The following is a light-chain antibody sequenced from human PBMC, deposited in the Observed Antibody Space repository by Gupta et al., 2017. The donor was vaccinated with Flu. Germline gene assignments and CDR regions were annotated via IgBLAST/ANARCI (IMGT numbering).Light chain of an antibody. V-gene: IGKV2-28*01. CDR1: QSLLHSNGDNY. CDR3: MQALQTPPFT. J-gene: IGKJ3*01. Sequence: DIVMTQSPLSLPVTPGEPASISCRSSQSLLHSNGDNYLYWYLQKQGQSPQLLIYLGSNRASGVPDRFSGSGSGTDFTLKISRVEAEDVGVYYCMQALQTPPFTFGPGTKVDIK. CDR2: LGS.